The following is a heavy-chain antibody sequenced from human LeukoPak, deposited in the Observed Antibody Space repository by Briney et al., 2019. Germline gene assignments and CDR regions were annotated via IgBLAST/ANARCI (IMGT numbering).Heavy chain of an antibody. J-gene: IGHJ4*02. D-gene: IGHD4-17*01. CDR2: IHHSGST. CDR1: GDSISSYY. CDR3: ARSGIYGDYGIYFDY. V-gene: IGHV4-59*01. Sequence: SETLSLTCSVSGDSISSYYWSWIRQPPGKGLEWIGYIHHSGSTKYNPSLKSRVTISADTSKKQFSLKLSSVTAADTAVYYCARSGIYGDYGIYFDYWGQGTLVTVSS.